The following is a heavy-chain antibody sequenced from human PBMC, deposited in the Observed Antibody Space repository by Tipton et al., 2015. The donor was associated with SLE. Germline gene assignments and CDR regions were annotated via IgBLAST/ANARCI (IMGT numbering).Heavy chain of an antibody. Sequence: TLSLTCTVSGGSISSYYWSWIRQPPGKGLEWIGYIYYSGSTNYNPSLKSRVTISVDTSKNQFSLKLSSVTAADTAGYYCARGYCSSTGCYGVWFDPWGQGTLVTVSS. CDR2: IYYSGST. D-gene: IGHD2-2*01. V-gene: IGHV4-59*01. CDR3: ARGYCSSTGCYGVWFDP. J-gene: IGHJ5*02. CDR1: GGSISSYY.